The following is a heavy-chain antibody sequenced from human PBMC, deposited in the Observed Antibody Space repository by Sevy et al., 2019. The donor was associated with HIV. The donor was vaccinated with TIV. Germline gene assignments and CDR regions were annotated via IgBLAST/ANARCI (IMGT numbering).Heavy chain of an antibody. Sequence: GGSLRLSCAASGFTFSSYWMSWVRQAPGKGLERVANIKQDGSEKYYVDSVKGRFTISRDNAKNSLYLQMNSLRAEDTAVYYCARIDYGAARGAFDIWGQGTMVTVSS. D-gene: IGHD4-17*01. CDR2: IKQDGSEK. V-gene: IGHV3-7*03. J-gene: IGHJ3*02. CDR1: GFTFSSYW. CDR3: ARIDYGAARGAFDI.